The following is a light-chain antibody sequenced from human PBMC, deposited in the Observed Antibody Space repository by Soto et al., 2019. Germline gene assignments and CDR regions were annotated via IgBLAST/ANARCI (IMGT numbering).Light chain of an antibody. J-gene: IGKJ4*01. CDR3: QQYNNWPLT. Sequence: EILMTQSTATLSVSPGESATLSCRASQSVSGNLAWYQQKPGQAPRLLIYGASTRDTGIPARFSGSGSGTEFTLTISSLQSEDFAVYYCQQYNNWPLTFGEGTKVDIK. V-gene: IGKV3-15*01. CDR2: GAS. CDR1: QSVSGN.